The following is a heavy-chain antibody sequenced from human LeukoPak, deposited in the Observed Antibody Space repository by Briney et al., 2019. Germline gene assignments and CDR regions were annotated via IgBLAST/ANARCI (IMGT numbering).Heavy chain of an antibody. J-gene: IGHJ4*02. D-gene: IGHD6-19*01. CDR3: ARAVLRNSSGWQRRFPRDY. Sequence: SETLSLTCAVYGGSFSGYYWSWIRQPPGKGLEWIGEINHSGSTNYNPSLKSRDTISVDTSKNQFSLKLSSVTAADTAVYYCARAVLRNSSGWQRRFPRDYWGQGTLVTVSS. CDR2: INHSGST. V-gene: IGHV4-34*01. CDR1: GGSFSGYY.